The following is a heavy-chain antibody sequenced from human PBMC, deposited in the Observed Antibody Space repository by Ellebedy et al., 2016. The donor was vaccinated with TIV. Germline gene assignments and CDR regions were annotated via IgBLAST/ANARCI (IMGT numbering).Heavy chain of an antibody. CDR1: GYTFTSYY. V-gene: IGHV1-46*01. Sequence: ASVKVSCXASGYTFTSYYMYWVRQAPGQGLEWMGIINPSDGSTSNAQKFQGRVTMTRDTSTTTVYMELSSLRSEDTAIYYCARDGTGGNYYSSWFNPWGQGTLVTVSS. D-gene: IGHD1-26*01. CDR2: INPSDGST. CDR3: ARDGTGGNYYSSWFNP. J-gene: IGHJ5*02.